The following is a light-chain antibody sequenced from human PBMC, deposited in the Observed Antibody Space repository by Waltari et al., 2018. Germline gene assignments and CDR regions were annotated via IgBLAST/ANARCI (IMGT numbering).Light chain of an antibody. CDR2: DAS. Sequence: EIVLTQSPATLSLSPGEGATLPCRASERVRSYLAWYQQKPGQAPRLLIYDASNRASGIPARFSGSGSGTDFSLSISSLEPEDFAVYYCQQRHNWPLTFGGGTKVEIK. J-gene: IGKJ4*01. CDR1: ERVRSY. CDR3: QQRHNWPLT. V-gene: IGKV3-11*01.